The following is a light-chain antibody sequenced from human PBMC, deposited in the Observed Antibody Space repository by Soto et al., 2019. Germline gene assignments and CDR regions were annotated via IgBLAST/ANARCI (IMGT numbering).Light chain of an antibody. CDR2: RSS. CDR1: QSISSW. J-gene: IGKJ2*01. CDR3: QQYATHISKT. Sequence: DIQMTQSPSTLSASVGDRVTITCRASQSISSWLAWYQQKPGKAPKLLIYRSSSLESGVPSRFSGSGSGTEFTLTISSLQPDDFATDYCQQYATHISKTVGQGTKLEIK. V-gene: IGKV1-5*03.